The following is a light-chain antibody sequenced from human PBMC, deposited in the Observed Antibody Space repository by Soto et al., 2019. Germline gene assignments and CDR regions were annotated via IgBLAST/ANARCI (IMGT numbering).Light chain of an antibody. J-gene: IGKJ1*01. CDR3: QQYNNRPPWT. Sequence: EIVLTQGPGTLSLSPGQRATLSCRASQSLNTSLVWFQQIPGQAPRLLLYDASKRVPGVPARLSGSGSGTDFTLTISGLQSEDSAVYYCQQYNNRPPWTFGRGTKVDIK. V-gene: IGKV3-11*01. CDR2: DAS. CDR1: QSLNTS.